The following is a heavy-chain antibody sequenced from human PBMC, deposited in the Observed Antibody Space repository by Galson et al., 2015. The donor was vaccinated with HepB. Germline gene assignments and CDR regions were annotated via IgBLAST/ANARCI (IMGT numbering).Heavy chain of an antibody. J-gene: IGHJ4*02. CDR1: GFTFSNAW. V-gene: IGHV3-15*01. Sequence: SLRLSCAASGFTFSNAWMSWVRQAPGKGLEWVGRIKSKTDGGTTDYAAPVKGRFTISRDDSKNTLYLQMNSLKTEDTAVYYCTTDLPFFRALPRFGGDYWGQGTLVTVSS. D-gene: IGHD3-16*01. CDR3: TTDLPFFRALPRFGGDY. CDR2: IKSKTDGGTT.